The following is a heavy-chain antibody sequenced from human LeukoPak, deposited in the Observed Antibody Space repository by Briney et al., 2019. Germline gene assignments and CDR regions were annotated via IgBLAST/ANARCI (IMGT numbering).Heavy chain of an antibody. CDR3: ARGTLANRYYFDY. CDR1: GYIFTTYY. D-gene: IGHD1-14*01. Sequence: ASVKVSCKASGYIFTTYYIHWVRHAPGQGLEWMGVINPGGGSTSYAPKLQGRVTMTRDTSTSTVYMELSSLTSKDTAVYYCARGTLANRYYFDYWGQGTLVTVSS. J-gene: IGHJ4*02. V-gene: IGHV1-46*04. CDR2: INPGGGST.